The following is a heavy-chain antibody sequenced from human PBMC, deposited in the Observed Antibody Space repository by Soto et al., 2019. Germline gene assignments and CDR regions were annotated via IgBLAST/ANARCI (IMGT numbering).Heavy chain of an antibody. CDR3: ARDRAEYYDTSGDYYYYGMDV. Sequence: SETLSLTCTVSGGSISSGGYYWSWIRQHPGKGLEWIGYIFYSGSTYYNPSLKSRVTISVDTSKNQFSLKLSSMTAADTAVYYCARDRAEYYDTSGDYYYYGMDVWGQGTTVTVSS. D-gene: IGHD3-22*01. J-gene: IGHJ6*02. CDR1: GGSISSGGYY. CDR2: IFYSGST. V-gene: IGHV4-31*02.